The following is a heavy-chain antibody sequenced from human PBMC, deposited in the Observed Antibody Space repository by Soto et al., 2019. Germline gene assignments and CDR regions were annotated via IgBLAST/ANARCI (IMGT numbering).Heavy chain of an antibody. CDR3: EREGSYCGGDCYSAWYFDL. CDR1: GGTFSSYA. D-gene: IGHD2-21*02. CDR2: IIPIFGTA. V-gene: IGHV1-69*01. Sequence: QVQLVQSGAEVTKPGSSVKVSCKASGGTFSSYAISWVRQAPGQGLEWMGGIIPIFGTANYSQKFQGRVTITADESTITAYMERSSLGSEDTAEYYCEREGSYCGGDCYSAWYFDLWGRGTLVTVCS. J-gene: IGHJ2*01.